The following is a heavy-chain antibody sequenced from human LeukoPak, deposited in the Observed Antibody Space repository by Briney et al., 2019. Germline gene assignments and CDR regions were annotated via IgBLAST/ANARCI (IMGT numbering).Heavy chain of an antibody. CDR3: ARDSLADPSRFDY. D-gene: IGHD2-15*01. V-gene: IGHV4-30-2*01. CDR1: GGSISSGGYS. Sequence: PSETLSLTCAVSGGSISSGGYSWSWIRQPPGRGLEWIGYIYHSGSTYYNPSLKSRVTISVDRSKNQFSLKLSSVTAADTAVYYCARDSLADPSRFDYWGQGTLVTVSS. J-gene: IGHJ4*02. CDR2: IYHSGST.